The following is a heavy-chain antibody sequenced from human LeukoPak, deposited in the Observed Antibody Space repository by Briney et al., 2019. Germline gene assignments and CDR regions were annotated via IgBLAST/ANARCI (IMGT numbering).Heavy chain of an antibody. Sequence: PGGSLRLSCAASGFTFSGSAMHWVRQASGKGLEWDGHIRSKTNNYATTYAASVKGRFTISRDDSKNTAYLQMNSLKTEDTAVYYCSRRGYDHWGQGILVTVTS. V-gene: IGHV3-73*01. CDR2: IRSKTNNYAT. J-gene: IGHJ4*02. D-gene: IGHD2-15*01. CDR1: GFTFSGSA. CDR3: SRRGYDH.